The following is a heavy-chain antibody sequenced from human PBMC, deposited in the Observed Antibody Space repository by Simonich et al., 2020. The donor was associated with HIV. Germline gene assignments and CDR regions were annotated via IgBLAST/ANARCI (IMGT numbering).Heavy chain of an antibody. CDR2: INHSEYH. V-gene: IGHV4-34*01. D-gene: IGHD1-7*01. Sequence: QVQLQQWCAGLLKPSETLSLTCAVYVRPFTAYYWTLIRQPPGKGLKWIGDINHSEYHNYNPSLKSRLTTAIDTAKNQFSLKLTSVTAADTAVYYCARGRKITGTYKWFDPWGQGTLVTVSS. CDR1: VRPFTAYY. CDR3: ARGRKITGTYKWFDP. J-gene: IGHJ5*02.